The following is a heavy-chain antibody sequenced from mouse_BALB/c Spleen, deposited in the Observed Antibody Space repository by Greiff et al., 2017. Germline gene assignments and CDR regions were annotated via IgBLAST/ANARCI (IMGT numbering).Heavy chain of an antibody. D-gene: IGHD4-1*01. V-gene: IGHV5-17*02. CDR2: ISSGSSTN. CDR3: TRRAGTGYFDV. Sequence: DVMLVESGGGLVQPGGSRKLSCAASGFTFSSFGMHWVRQAPEKGLEWVAYISSGSSTNYYADTVKGRFTISRDNPKNTLFLQMTSLRSEDTAMYYCTRRAGTGYFDVWGAGTTVTVSS. CDR1: GFTFSSFG. J-gene: IGHJ1*01.